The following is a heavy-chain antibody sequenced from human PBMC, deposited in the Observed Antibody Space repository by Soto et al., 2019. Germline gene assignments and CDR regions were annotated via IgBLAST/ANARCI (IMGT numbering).Heavy chain of an antibody. CDR2: IYYSGST. V-gene: IGHV4-59*01. CDR1: GGSISSYY. J-gene: IGHJ4*02. D-gene: IGHD5-18*01. CDR3: ARDKGYSSGYGRYFDY. Sequence: SETLSLTCTVSGGSISSYYWSWIRQPPGKGLEWIGYIYYSGSTNYNPSLKGRVTISVDTSKNQFSLKLSSVTAADTAVYYCARDKGYSSGYGRYFDYWGQGTLVTVSS.